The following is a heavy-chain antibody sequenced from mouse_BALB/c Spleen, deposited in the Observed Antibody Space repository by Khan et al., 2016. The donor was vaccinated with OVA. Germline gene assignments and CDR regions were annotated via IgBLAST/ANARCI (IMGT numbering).Heavy chain of an antibody. CDR3: ARDRIDY. Sequence: VQLQESGAELAKPGASVKMSCKASGYTFTTYWMHWVKQRPGQGLEWIGYINPTSGYTDYNQKFKDKATLTADKSSSTAYMQLSSLTPDDSAVYYCARDRIDYWGQGTTLTVSS. CDR1: GYTFTTYW. V-gene: IGHV1-7*01. CDR2: INPTSGYT. J-gene: IGHJ2*01.